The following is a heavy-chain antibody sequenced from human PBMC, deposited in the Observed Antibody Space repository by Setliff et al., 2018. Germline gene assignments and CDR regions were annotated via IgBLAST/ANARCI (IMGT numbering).Heavy chain of an antibody. CDR1: GLIVSDIH. Sequence: GSLRLSCAVSGLIVSDIHMTWVRQTPGKGLEWLSVIYNSDSRYYADSVKGRFTTSRDDSKNTLYLQMNNLRAEDTAIYYCARDLGNWFDPWGQGTLVTVSS. V-gene: IGHV3-53*01. J-gene: IGHJ5*01. CDR3: ARDLGNWFDP. CDR2: IYNSDSR. D-gene: IGHD3-16*01.